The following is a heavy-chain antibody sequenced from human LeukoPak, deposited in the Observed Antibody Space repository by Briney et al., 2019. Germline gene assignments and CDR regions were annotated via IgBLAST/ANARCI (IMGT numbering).Heavy chain of an antibody. J-gene: IGHJ4*02. V-gene: IGHV3-48*01. CDR1: GFTFSSYS. CDR3: ARDDYGDYGSY. D-gene: IGHD4-17*01. Sequence: PGGSLRLSCAASGFTFSSYSMNWVRQAPGKGLEWVSYISSSSSTIYYADSVKGRFTISRDNAKNSLYLQMNSLRAEDTAVYYCARDDYGDYGSYWGQGTLVTVSS. CDR2: ISSSSSTI.